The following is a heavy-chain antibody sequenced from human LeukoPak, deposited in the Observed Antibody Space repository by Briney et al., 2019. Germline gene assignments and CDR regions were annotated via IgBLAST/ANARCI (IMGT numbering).Heavy chain of an antibody. CDR1: GFTFSDHY. Sequence: GGSLRLSCAASGFTFSDHYMDWVRQAPGRGLEWVGRIRNKVNSYSTEYAASVKGRFTISRDDSKNSLYLQMNSLKTEDTAVYYCARDADCDFWSGYYDYYYYGMDVWGQGTTVTVSS. CDR3: ARDADCDFWSGYYDYYYYGMDV. CDR2: IRNKVNSYST. J-gene: IGHJ6*02. D-gene: IGHD3-3*01. V-gene: IGHV3-72*01.